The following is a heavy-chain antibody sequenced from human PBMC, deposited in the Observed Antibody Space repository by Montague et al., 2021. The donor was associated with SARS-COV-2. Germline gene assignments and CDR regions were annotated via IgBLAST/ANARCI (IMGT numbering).Heavy chain of an antibody. V-gene: IGHV3-48*03. CDR3: ARIRPWLRSTGLMDV. CDR1: GFTFSSYE. CDR2: ISSSGYTI. D-gene: IGHD5-12*01. Sequence: SLRLSCAASGFTFSSYEMNWVRQAPGKGLEWVSYISSSGYTIYYAASVKGRFTISRDNAKNSLYLQMNSLRAEDTAVYYCARIRPWLRSTGLMDVWGQGTTVTVAS. J-gene: IGHJ6*02.